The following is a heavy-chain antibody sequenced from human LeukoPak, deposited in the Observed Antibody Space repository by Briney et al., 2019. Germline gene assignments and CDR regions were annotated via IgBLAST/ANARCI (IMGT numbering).Heavy chain of an antibody. J-gene: IGHJ4*02. CDR1: GYTFTGYY. D-gene: IGHD3-16*01. Sequence: ASVKVSCKASGYTFTGYYVHWVRQAPGHGLEWMGRINPNSGGTNYAQKFQGRVTMTRDTSISTAYMELRRLRSDDTAVYYWARERWGDYWGQGTLVTVSS. CDR3: ARERWGDY. V-gene: IGHV1-2*06. CDR2: INPNSGGT.